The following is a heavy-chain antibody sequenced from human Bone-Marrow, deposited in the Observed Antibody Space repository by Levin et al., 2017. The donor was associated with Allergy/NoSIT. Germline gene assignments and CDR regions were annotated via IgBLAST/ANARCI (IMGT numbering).Heavy chain of an antibody. J-gene: IGHJ4*02. CDR1: GFTFSSHG. V-gene: IGHV3-23*01. CDR3: AKKEYSSSSFFDY. D-gene: IGHD6-6*01. Sequence: SGGSLRLSCAVSGFTFSSHGMHWVRQAPGKGLEWVSAIIASGGRTYYADSVKGRFTISRDNSKSTLDLQMNSLIAEDTAVYYCAKKEYSSSSFFDYWGQGALVTVSS. CDR2: IIASGGRT.